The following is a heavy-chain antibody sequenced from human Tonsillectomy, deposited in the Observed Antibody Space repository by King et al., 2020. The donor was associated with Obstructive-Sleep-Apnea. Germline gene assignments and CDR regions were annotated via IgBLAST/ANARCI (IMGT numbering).Heavy chain of an antibody. D-gene: IGHD3-22*01. CDR2: IKSKTDGGTT. J-gene: IGHJ4*02. Sequence: QLVQSGGGLVKPGGSLRLSCAASGFTFSNAWMSWVRQAPGKGLEWVGRIKSKTDGGTTDYAAPVKGRFTISRDDSKNTLYLQMNSLKTEDTAVYYCATDIGVDGSGGRCYVDQWGQGTLVTVSS. CDR3: ATDIGVDGSGGRCYVDQ. V-gene: IGHV3-15*01. CDR1: GFTFSNAW.